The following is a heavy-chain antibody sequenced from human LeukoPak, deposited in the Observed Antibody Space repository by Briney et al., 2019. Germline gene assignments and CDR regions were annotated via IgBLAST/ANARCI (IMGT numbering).Heavy chain of an antibody. D-gene: IGHD3-9*01. Sequence: PGGSLRLSCAASGFTFSSYGMHWVRQAPGKGLEWVAFIRYDGSNKYYADSVKGRFTISRDNSKNTLYLQMNSLRAEDTAVYYCAKDLLRYFDWSTVFDYWGQGTLVTVSS. CDR3: AKDLLRYFDWSTVFDY. CDR2: IRYDGSNK. CDR1: GFTFSSYG. V-gene: IGHV3-30*02. J-gene: IGHJ4*02.